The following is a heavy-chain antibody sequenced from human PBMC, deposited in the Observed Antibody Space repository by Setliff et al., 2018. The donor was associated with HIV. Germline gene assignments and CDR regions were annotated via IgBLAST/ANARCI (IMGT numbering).Heavy chain of an antibody. Sequence: SSETLSLTCAVHGGSFSGSYWSWIRQPPGKELEWIGSIYYSGSTYYNPSLKSRVAISVDTSKNQFSLKVRSVTAADTAMYYCARETRSFGGIDPWGQGTLVTVSS. D-gene: IGHD2-15*01. CDR3: ARETRSFGGIDP. CDR1: GGSFSGSY. J-gene: IGHJ5*02. V-gene: IGHV4-34*01. CDR2: IYYSGST.